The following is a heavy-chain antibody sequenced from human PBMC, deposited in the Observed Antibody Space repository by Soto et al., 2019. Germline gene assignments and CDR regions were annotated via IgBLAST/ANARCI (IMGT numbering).Heavy chain of an antibody. CDR2: MNPNSGNT. D-gene: IGHD6-6*01. CDR3: ARAVRIINYYYYGMDV. V-gene: IGHV1-8*01. J-gene: IGHJ6*02. CDR1: GYTFTSYD. Sequence: QVQLVQSGAEVKKPGASVKVSCKASGYTFTSYDINWVRQATGQGLEWMGWMNPNSGNTGYAQKFQGRVTMTRNTSISTAYMELSSLRSEDTAVYYRARAVRIINYYYYGMDVWGQGTTVTVSS.